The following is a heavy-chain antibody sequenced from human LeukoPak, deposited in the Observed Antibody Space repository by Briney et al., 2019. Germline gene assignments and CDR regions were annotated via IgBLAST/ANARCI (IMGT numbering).Heavy chain of an antibody. CDR2: INPNSGGT. CDR3: ARGGIAAAGRFSYYYGMDV. D-gene: IGHD6-13*01. V-gene: IGHV1-2*02. Sequence: ASVTVSCKASGYTFTGYYMHWVRQAPGQGLEWMGWINPNSGGTNYAQKFQGRVTMTRDTSISTAYMELSRLRSDDTAVYYCARGGIAAAGRFSYYYGMDVWGQGTTVTVSS. CDR1: GYTFTGYY. J-gene: IGHJ6*02.